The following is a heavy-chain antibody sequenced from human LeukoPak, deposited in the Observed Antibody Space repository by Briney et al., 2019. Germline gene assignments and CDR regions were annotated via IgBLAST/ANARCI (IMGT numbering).Heavy chain of an antibody. J-gene: IGHJ4*02. CDR1: GYTFTSYD. CDR3: ARSSTARLRSFDY. V-gene: IGHV1-8*01. Sequence: GASVKVSCKASGYTFTSYDINWVRQATGQGLEWMGWMNPNSGNTGYAQKFQGRVTMTRNTSISTAYMELSSLRSEDTAAYYCARSSTARLRSFDYWGQGTLVTVSS. D-gene: IGHD5/OR15-5a*01. CDR2: MNPNSGNT.